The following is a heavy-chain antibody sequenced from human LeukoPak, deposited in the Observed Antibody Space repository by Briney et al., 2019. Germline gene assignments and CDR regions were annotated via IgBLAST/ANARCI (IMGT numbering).Heavy chain of an antibody. V-gene: IGHV4-34*01. Sequence: PSETLSLTCAVYGGSFSGYYWSWIRQPPGKGLEWIGEINHSGSTNYNPSLESRVTISVDTSKNQFSLKLSSVTAADTAVYYCARRDCSSTSCPFDYWGQGTLVTVSS. J-gene: IGHJ4*02. CDR3: ARRDCSSTSCPFDY. D-gene: IGHD2-2*01. CDR2: INHSGST. CDR1: GGSFSGYY.